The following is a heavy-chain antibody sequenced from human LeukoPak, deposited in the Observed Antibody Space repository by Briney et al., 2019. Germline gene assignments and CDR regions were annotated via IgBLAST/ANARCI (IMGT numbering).Heavy chain of an antibody. CDR1: GYTFTGYY. J-gene: IGHJ3*02. CDR3: ARGAFNYDSSGSPDI. CDR2: INPNSGGT. Sequence: SSVKVSCKASGYTFTGYYIHWVRQASGQGLEWMGWINPNSGGTNYAQKFQGRVTMTRDTSISTAYMDLSGLRSDDTAVYYCARGAFNYDSSGSPDIWGQGTMVTVSS. D-gene: IGHD3-22*01. V-gene: IGHV1-2*02.